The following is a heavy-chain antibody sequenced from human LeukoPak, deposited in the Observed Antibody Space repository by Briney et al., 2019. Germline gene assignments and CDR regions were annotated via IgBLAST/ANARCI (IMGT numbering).Heavy chain of an antibody. CDR3: ARALYYYDNSDLDY. V-gene: IGHV3-21*04. D-gene: IGHD3-22*01. J-gene: IGHJ4*02. CDR2: ISSSSSYI. Sequence: GGSLRLCCAASGFTFSSYSMNWVRQAPGKGLEWVAFISSSSSYIYYADSVKGRFTISRDNAKNPLYLQMHSLRSEDTAVYYCARALYYYDNSDLDYWGQGTLVTVSS. CDR1: GFTFSSYS.